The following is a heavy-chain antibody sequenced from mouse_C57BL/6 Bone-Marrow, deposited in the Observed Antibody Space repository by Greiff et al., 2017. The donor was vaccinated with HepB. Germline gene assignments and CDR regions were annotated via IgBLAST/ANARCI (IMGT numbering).Heavy chain of an antibody. Sequence: VQLQQSGPELVKPGASVKMSCKASGYTFTDYSMHWVKQKPGKGLEWIGEIYPGSGNTYYNEKFKGKTTLTADTSSSTAYMQLSSLTSEDSAVYFCAREAHWGQGTSVTVSS. D-gene: IGHD3-2*02. CDR2: YPGSGNTY. V-gene: IGHV1-83*01. J-gene: IGHJ4*01. CDR1: YTFTDYSM. CDR3: REAH.